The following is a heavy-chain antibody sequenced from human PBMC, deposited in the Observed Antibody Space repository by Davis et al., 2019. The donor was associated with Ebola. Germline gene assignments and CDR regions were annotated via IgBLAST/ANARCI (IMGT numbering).Heavy chain of an antibody. Sequence: GESLKISCAASGFTFSSYAMHWVRQAPGKGLEWVAVISYDGSNKYYADSVKGRFTISRDNSKNTLYLQMNSLRAEDTAVYYCAKDLEYYDFWSGYLDYWGQGTLVTVSS. J-gene: IGHJ4*02. CDR2: ISYDGSNK. CDR1: GFTFSSYA. D-gene: IGHD3-3*01. CDR3: AKDLEYYDFWSGYLDY. V-gene: IGHV3-30-3*01.